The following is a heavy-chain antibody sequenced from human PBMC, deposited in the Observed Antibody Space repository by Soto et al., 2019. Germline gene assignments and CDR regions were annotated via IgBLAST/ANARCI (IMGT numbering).Heavy chain of an antibody. D-gene: IGHD3-16*01. V-gene: IGHV3-74*01. CDR3: ASNYAYAEGYYFYGIDV. Sequence: EVQLVESGGGLVQPGGSLRLSCAASGFTFRNYWMHWVRQAPGKGLVLVSRVNSDGDTTYYADSVKGRFTISRDNAKNTLHLQMNSLGAEDTAVYYCASNYAYAEGYYFYGIDVWGQGTTVTVSS. CDR2: VNSDGDTT. J-gene: IGHJ6*02. CDR1: GFTFRNYW.